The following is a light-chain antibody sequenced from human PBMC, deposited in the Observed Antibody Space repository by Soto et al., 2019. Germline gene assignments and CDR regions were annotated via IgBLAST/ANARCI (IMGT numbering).Light chain of an antibody. CDR1: QSVSSSY. Sequence: EIVLTQSPGTLSLSPGERATLSCRASQSVSSSYLAWYQQKPGQAPRLLIYGASSRATGIPDRFSGSGSGTDFILTINRLEPEAFAVYYCQQYGTSPRYTFGQGTKLEIK. J-gene: IGKJ2*01. CDR2: GAS. CDR3: QQYGTSPRYT. V-gene: IGKV3-20*01.